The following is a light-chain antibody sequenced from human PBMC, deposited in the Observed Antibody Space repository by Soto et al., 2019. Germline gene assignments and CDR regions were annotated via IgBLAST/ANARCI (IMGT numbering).Light chain of an antibody. V-gene: IGLV1-44*01. Sequence: QSARTQPPSGSGTPGQRGTISCSGSSSNIGSNTVNWYQQLPGTAPKLLIYSNNQRPSGVPDQFSGSKSGTSASLAISGLQSEDEADFYCAAWDDSLNVPVYVFGTGTKVTVL. CDR2: SNN. CDR3: AAWDDSLNVPVYV. CDR1: SSNIGSNT. J-gene: IGLJ1*01.